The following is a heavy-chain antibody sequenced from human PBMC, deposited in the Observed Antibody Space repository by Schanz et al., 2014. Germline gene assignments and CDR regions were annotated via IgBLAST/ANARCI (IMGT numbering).Heavy chain of an antibody. V-gene: IGHV3-48*01. CDR2: ICSSGNTI. J-gene: IGHJ4*02. CDR3: ARANYRRKINFDY. Sequence: VQLVESGGGVVQFGRSLRLSCAASGFTFSSYSMNWVRQAPGKGLEWVSYICSSGNTIYYADSVKGRFTMSRDNSKNTLYRQMNSLRAEDTAVYYCARANYRRKINFDYWGRGTLVTVSS. CDR1: GFTFSSYS. D-gene: IGHD3-10*01.